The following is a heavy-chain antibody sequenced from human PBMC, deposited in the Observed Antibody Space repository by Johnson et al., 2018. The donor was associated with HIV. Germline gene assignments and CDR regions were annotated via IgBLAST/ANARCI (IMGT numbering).Heavy chain of an antibody. CDR2: ISGRGITI. J-gene: IGHJ3*01. Sequence: QVQLVESGGGLVKPGGSLRLSCAASGFTFSDSYMSWIRQAPWNGLEWVSYISGRGITIYYSDSVKDRFTISRDNAKNSLYLQMNSLRAEDTAMYYYASYVDDPGHVSMIPGGAFDVWGQGTMVTVSS. V-gene: IGHV3-11*04. CDR1: GFTFSDSY. D-gene: IGHD3-22*01. CDR3: ASYVDDPGHVSMIPGGAFDV.